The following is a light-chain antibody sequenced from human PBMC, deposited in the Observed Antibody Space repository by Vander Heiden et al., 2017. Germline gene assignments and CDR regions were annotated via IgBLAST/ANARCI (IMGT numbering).Light chain of an antibody. CDR3: HHYNYWPRST. Sequence: ATLSCRASQSVRRNLAWYQQKPGQAPRLLIYDASTRATGIPARFSGSGSATEFTLTITSLQSEDFAVYYCHHYNYWPRSTFGHGTKVDIK. CDR1: QSVRRN. CDR2: DAS. J-gene: IGKJ3*01. V-gene: IGKV3-15*01.